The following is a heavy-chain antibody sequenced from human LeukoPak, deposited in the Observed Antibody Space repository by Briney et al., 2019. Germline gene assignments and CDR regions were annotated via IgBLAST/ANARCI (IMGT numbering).Heavy chain of an antibody. CDR1: GYTFTGYY. CDR2: INPNSGGT. Sequence: GASVKVSCKASGYTFTGYYMHWVRQAPGQGLEWMGWINPNSGGTNYAQKFQGRVTMTRDTSISTAYMELSSLRSEDTAVYYCARGPYDSSGYRFDYWGQGTLVTVSS. CDR3: ARGPYDSSGYRFDY. D-gene: IGHD3-22*01. V-gene: IGHV1-2*02. J-gene: IGHJ4*02.